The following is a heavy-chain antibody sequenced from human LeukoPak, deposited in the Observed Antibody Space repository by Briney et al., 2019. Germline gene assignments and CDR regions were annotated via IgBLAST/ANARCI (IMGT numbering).Heavy chain of an antibody. CDR3: AKDTYDDGEGGY. J-gene: IGHJ4*02. CDR1: GFTFSSYS. V-gene: IGHV3-21*01. Sequence: GGSLRLSCAASGFTFSSYSMNWVRQAPGKGLEWVSSISSSSSYIYYADSVKGRFTISRDNAKNSLYLQMNSLRAEDTAVYYCAKDTYDDGEGGYWGQGTLVTVSS. D-gene: IGHD4-17*01. CDR2: ISSSSSYI.